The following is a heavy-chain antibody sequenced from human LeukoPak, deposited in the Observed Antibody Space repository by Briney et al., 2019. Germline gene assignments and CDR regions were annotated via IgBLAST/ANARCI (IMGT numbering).Heavy chain of an antibody. Sequence: PGGSLRLSCAASGFTFGSYWMNWVPQAPGKGLEWVANIKQDGSDKYYVDSVKGRFTISRDNAKISLFLQMNSLRAEDTAVYYCARGYGDSIHFDYWGQGTLVTVSS. CDR2: IKQDGSDK. D-gene: IGHD4-17*01. CDR3: ARGYGDSIHFDY. J-gene: IGHJ4*02. CDR1: GFTFGSYW. V-gene: IGHV3-7*04.